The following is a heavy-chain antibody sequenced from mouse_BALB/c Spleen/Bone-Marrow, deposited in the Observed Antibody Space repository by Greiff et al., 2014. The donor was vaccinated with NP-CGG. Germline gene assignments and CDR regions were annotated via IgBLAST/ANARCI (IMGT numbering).Heavy chain of an antibody. V-gene: IGHV1S53*02. Sequence: VQLVESDAELVKPGASVKISCKASGYTFTDHAIHWVKQKPEQGLEWIGYISPGTGSIKYNEMFKDKVTLTADKSSSTAYMQLNSLTSEDSTVYFCNYYGNTFDYWGQGTTLTVSS. CDR2: ISPGTGSI. CDR1: GYTFTDHA. CDR3: NYYGNTFDY. D-gene: IGHD1-1*01. J-gene: IGHJ2*01.